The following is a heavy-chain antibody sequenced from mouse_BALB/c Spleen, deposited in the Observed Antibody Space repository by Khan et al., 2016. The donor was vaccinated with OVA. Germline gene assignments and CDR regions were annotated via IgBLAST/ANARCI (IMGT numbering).Heavy chain of an antibody. CDR3: AKSRYYRYAMDY. Sequence: QVQLQQSGAELVKPGASVKISCKATGYTFSNFWIEWVKQRPGHGLEWIGEILPGSGTTNYNENFKGKATFTADTSSNTAYMQISSLTSEDSAVYYCAKSRYYRYAMDYWGQGTSVTVSS. J-gene: IGHJ4*01. CDR1: GYTFSNFW. D-gene: IGHD2-3*01. V-gene: IGHV1-9*01. CDR2: ILPGSGTT.